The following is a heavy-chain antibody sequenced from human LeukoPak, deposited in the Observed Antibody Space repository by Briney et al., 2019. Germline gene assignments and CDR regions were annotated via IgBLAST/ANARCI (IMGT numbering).Heavy chain of an antibody. D-gene: IGHD6-13*01. CDR2: IKQDGTAT. Sequence: PGGSLRLSCAASGFTFSRHWMSWVRQAPGKGLEWVANIKQDGTATYYADSVKGRFTISRDNAKNSLYLQMNSLRAEDTAVYYCARISIAAAGDFDFWGQGTLVTVSS. CDR3: ARISIAAAGDFDF. J-gene: IGHJ4*02. CDR1: GFTFSRHW. V-gene: IGHV3-7*05.